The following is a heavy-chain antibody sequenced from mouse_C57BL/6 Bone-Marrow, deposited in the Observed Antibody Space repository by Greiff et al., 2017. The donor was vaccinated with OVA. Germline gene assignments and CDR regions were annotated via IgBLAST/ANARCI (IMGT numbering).Heavy chain of an antibody. CDR2: ISSGSSTI. J-gene: IGHJ4*01. Sequence: DVHLVESGGGLVKPGGSLKLSCAASGFTFSDYGMHWVRQAPEKGLEWVAYISSGSSTIYYADTVKGRFTISRDNAKNTLFLQMTSLRSEDTAMYYCAREDLRAMDYWGQGTSVTVSS. CDR1: GFTFSDYG. CDR3: AREDLRAMDY. V-gene: IGHV5-17*01.